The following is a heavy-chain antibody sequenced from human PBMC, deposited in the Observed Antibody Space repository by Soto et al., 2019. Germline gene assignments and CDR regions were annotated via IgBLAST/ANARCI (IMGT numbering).Heavy chain of an antibody. CDR2: IYGGGNGP. Sequence: EVQVLESGGGLVQPGGSLRLSCAATGFTFSDFAMSWVRQAPGKGLEWVSRIYGGGNGPHYADSVKGRVTISRDNSKNTVYLQMNSLRAEDTAVYYCAKMEGLDPWAYSFGYWGQGTLVPVSS. CDR3: AKMEGLDPWAYSFGY. V-gene: IGHV3-23*01. CDR1: GFTFSDFA. J-gene: IGHJ4*02. D-gene: IGHD6-19*01.